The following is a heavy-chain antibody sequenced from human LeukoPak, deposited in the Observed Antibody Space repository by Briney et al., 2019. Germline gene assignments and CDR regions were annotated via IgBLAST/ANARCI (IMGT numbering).Heavy chain of an antibody. D-gene: IGHD3-22*01. Sequence: SETLSLTCTVSGGSISSYYWSWIRQPAGKGLEWIGRIYTSGSTNYNPSLKSRVTMSVDTSKNQFSLKLSSVTAADTAVYYCARDRNYYDSSGYYFDYWGQGTLVTVSS. J-gene: IGHJ4*02. V-gene: IGHV4-4*07. CDR3: ARDRNYYDSSGYYFDY. CDR2: IYTSGST. CDR1: GGSISSYY.